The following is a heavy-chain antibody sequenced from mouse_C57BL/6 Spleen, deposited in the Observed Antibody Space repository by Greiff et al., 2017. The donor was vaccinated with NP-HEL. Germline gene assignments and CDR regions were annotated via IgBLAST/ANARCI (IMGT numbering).Heavy chain of an antibody. J-gene: IGHJ4*01. CDR2: INPSSGYT. Sequence: QVQLQQSGAELARPGASVKMSCKASGYTFTSYTMHWVKQRPGQGLEWIGYINPSSGYTKYNQKFKDKATLTADKSSSTAYMQLSSLTSEDSAVYYCARFYDYDVYYAMDYWGQGTSVTVSS. D-gene: IGHD2-4*01. V-gene: IGHV1-4*01. CDR1: GYTFTSYT. CDR3: ARFYDYDVYYAMDY.